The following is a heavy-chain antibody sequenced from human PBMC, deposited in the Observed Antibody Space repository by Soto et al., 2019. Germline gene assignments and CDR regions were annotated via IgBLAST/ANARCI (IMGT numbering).Heavy chain of an antibody. D-gene: IGHD3-3*01. Sequence: QVQLVESGGGLVKPGGSLRLSCAASGFTFSDYYMSWIRQAPGKGLEWVSYISSSGSTIYYADSVKGRFTISRDNAKNSLYLQMNSLRAEDTAVYYCARANEYDFWSGYYTAYYFDYWGQGTLVTVSS. CDR3: ARANEYDFWSGYYTAYYFDY. J-gene: IGHJ4*02. V-gene: IGHV3-11*01. CDR1: GFTFSDYY. CDR2: ISSSGSTI.